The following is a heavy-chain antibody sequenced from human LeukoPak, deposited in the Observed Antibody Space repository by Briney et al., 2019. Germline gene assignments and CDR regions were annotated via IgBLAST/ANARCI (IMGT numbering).Heavy chain of an antibody. Sequence: SETLSLTCSVSGGSISSFYWTWIRQSAGKGLEWIGRVYASGSTDYNPSLKSRLTLSLDTSKKQFSLRLNSVTAADTAVYYCARSARFYYFYMDVWGKGTAVTVSS. CDR3: ARSARFYYFYMDV. CDR1: GGSISSFY. J-gene: IGHJ6*03. V-gene: IGHV4-4*07. CDR2: VYASGST.